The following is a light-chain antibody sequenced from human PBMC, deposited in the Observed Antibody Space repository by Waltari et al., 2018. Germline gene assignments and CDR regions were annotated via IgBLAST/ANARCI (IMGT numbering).Light chain of an antibody. J-gene: IGKJ4*01. CDR3: LQFNSFPLT. V-gene: IGKV1-9*01. CDR2: VAS. CDR1: QGISSS. Sequence: DIQLTQSPSFLSASVGDRVTITCRASQGISSSLAWYQQKPGMSPKLLIYVASTLQSGVPSRFSGSGSGTEFTLTISSLQPEDFATYYCLQFNSFPLTFGGGTKVERK.